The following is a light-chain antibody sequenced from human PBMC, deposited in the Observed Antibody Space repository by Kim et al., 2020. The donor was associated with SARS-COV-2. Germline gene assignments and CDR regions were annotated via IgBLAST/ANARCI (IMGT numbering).Light chain of an antibody. CDR3: QQYYNWPRT. Sequence: SPPEKAIPPSCMARHFSSSNLAWYQHNPGQAPRLLIHGASTRATGIPDRFSGSGSGTDFTLTISSLQSEDFAVYYCQQYYNWPRTFGQGTKVDIK. CDR2: GAS. CDR1: HFSSSN. J-gene: IGKJ1*01. V-gene: IGKV3D-15*01.